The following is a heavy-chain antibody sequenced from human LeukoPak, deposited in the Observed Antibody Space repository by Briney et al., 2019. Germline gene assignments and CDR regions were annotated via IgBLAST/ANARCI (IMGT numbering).Heavy chain of an antibody. CDR3: AINRFSSGWYEPYYFDN. CDR2: ISTSNSYI. Sequence: KPGGSLRLSCVVSGFTFSDYHMNWVRQAPGKGLEWVSSISTSNSYIYYADSLTGRFTISRDNAKNSLYLQMNSLRAEDTAVYYCAINRFSSGWYEPYYFDNWGQGTLVTVSS. J-gene: IGHJ4*02. V-gene: IGHV3-21*01. CDR1: GFTFSDYH. D-gene: IGHD6-19*01.